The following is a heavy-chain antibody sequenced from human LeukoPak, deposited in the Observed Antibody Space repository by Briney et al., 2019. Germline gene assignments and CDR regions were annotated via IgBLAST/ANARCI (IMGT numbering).Heavy chain of an antibody. CDR2: IRYDGSNK. J-gene: IGHJ4*02. D-gene: IGHD2-2*01. CDR1: GFTFSSYG. V-gene: IGHV3-30*02. Sequence: GGSLRLSCAASGFTFSSYGMHWVRQAPGKGLEWVAFIRYDGSNKYYADSVKGRFTISRDNSKNTLYLQMNSLRAEDTAVYYCAKDSCSSTSCYRYFDYWGQGTLVTVSS. CDR3: AKDSCSSTSCYRYFDY.